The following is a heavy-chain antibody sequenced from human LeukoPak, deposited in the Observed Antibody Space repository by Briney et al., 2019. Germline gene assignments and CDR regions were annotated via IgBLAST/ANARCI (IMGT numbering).Heavy chain of an antibody. CDR2: IYTGGNP. Sequence: PGGSLRLSCADSGFTVSSNYMSWVRQAPGKGLEWVSVIYTGGNPRYADSVKGRFTISRDNSKNTLYLQMNNLRAEDTATYYCARVQYSGTYSDGFDTWGQGTVVTVSS. D-gene: IGHD1-26*01. V-gene: IGHV3-53*01. CDR3: ARVQYSGTYSDGFDT. CDR1: GFTVSSNY. J-gene: IGHJ3*02.